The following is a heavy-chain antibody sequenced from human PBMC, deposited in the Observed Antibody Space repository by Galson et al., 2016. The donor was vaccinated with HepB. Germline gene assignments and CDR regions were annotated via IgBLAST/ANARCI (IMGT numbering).Heavy chain of an antibody. Sequence: TLSLTCTVSGASVSSGSYYWSWIRQPAGMGLQWIGRIHTSGSTNYNPSLKSRVTISIDTSKNQFSLKLSSVTAADTAVYFCARDLEQVYHYYYMDVWGKGTTVTVSS. CDR2: IHTSGST. J-gene: IGHJ6*03. CDR1: GASVSSGSYY. V-gene: IGHV4-61*02. D-gene: IGHD1/OR15-1a*01. CDR3: ARDLEQVYHYYYMDV.